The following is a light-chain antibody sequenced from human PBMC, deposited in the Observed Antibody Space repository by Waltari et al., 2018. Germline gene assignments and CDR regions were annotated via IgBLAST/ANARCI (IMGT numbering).Light chain of an antibody. CDR2: DVN. Sequence: QSALTQPASVSGSPGQSITISCTGTTSDIGTYNYVSWYQQHPGKATKLSLFDVNNRPSGVSGRFSGSKSGNTASLTISGLQAEDEADYYCSSYTTSTTLLVVFGGGTKLTVL. CDR3: SSYTTSTTLLVV. J-gene: IGLJ2*01. V-gene: IGLV2-14*03. CDR1: TSDIGTYNY.